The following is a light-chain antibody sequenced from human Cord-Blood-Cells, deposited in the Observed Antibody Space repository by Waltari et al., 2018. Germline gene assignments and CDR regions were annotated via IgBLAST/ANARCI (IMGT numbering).Light chain of an antibody. CDR2: DAS. CDR3: QQYDNLPYT. Sequence: DIQMTQSPSSLSASVGDRVTITCQASQEISNYLNWYQQKPGKAPKLLIYDASNLETGVPSRFSGSGAGTDFTFASSSLQPEDIATYYCQQYDNLPYTFGQGTKLEIK. CDR1: QEISNY. V-gene: IGKV1-33*01. J-gene: IGKJ2*01.